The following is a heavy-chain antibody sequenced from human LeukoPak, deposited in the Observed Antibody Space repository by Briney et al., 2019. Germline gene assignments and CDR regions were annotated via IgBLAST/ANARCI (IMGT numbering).Heavy chain of an antibody. D-gene: IGHD2-15*01. J-gene: IGHJ6*03. CDR2: ISASGGTT. V-gene: IGHV3-23*01. CDR1: GFTFSSYG. Sequence: GGSLRLSCAASGFTFSSYGISWVRQAPGKGLEWVSAISASGGTTYYADSVKGHFTISRDNSNNTLYLQMNSLSAEDTAVYYCAKNGDRGAYCSGGSCYPYYYYYMDVWGKGTTVTISS. CDR3: AKNGDRGAYCSGGSCYPYYYYYMDV.